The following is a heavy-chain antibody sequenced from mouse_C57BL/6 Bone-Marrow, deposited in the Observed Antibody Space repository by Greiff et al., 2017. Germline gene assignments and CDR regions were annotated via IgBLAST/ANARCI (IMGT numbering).Heavy chain of an antibody. V-gene: IGHV3-6*01. D-gene: IGHD1-1*01. CDR3: ARDRGLLRIDY. J-gene: IGHJ2*01. CDR2: ISYDGSN. Sequence: EVQRVESGPGLVKPSQSLSLTCSVTGYSITSGYYWNWIRQFPGNKLEWMGYISYDGSNNSNPSLKNRISITRDTSKNQFFLKLNSVTTEDTATYYCARDRGLLRIDYWGQGTTLTVSS. CDR1: GYSITSGYY.